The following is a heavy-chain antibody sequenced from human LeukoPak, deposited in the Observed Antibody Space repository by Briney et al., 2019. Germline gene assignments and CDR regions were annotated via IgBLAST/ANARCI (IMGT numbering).Heavy chain of an antibody. Sequence: SETLSLTCAVYGGSFSGYYWSWIRQPPGKGLERIGEINHSGSTNYNPSLKSQVTISVDTSKNQFSLKLSSVTAADTAVYYCASSRQLAATFDYWGQGTLVTVSS. CDR2: INHSGST. CDR1: GGSFSGYY. J-gene: IGHJ4*02. V-gene: IGHV4-34*01. D-gene: IGHD6-13*01. CDR3: ASSRQLAATFDY.